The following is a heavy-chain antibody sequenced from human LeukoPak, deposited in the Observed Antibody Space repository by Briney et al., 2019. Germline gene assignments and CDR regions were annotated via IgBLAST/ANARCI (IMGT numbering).Heavy chain of an antibody. CDR1: GYTFTSYD. CDR2: IIPIFGTA. Sequence: ASVKVSCKASGYTFTSYDISWVRQAPGQGLEWMGGIIPIFGTANYAQKFQGRVTITADKSTSTAYMELSSLRSEDTAVYYCARDDRYYDFWSGYRPGVFYYYYMDVWGKGTTVTVSS. D-gene: IGHD3-3*01. V-gene: IGHV1-69*06. CDR3: ARDDRYYDFWSGYRPGVFYYYYMDV. J-gene: IGHJ6*03.